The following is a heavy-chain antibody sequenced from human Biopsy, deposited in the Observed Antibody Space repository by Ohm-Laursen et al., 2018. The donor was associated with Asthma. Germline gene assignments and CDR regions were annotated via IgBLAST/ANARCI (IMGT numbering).Heavy chain of an antibody. D-gene: IGHD3-10*01. CDR1: GYTFNSAG. V-gene: IGHV1-18*01. CDR2: ISVYNGNT. Sequence: ASVKASCTASGYTFNSAGITWVRQAPGQGLEWMGWISVYNGNTRVAQKLQDRVTMITDTSTSTAYMELRSLRSDDTAVYFCARAVDYSHYYGIDVWGQGTTVPVS. CDR3: ARAVDYSHYYGIDV. J-gene: IGHJ6*02.